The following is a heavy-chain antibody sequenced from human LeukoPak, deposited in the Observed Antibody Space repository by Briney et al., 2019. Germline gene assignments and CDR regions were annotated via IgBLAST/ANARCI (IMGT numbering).Heavy chain of an antibody. Sequence: SETLSLTCTVSGGSISSYYWSWIRQPPGKGLEWIGYIYYSGSTNYNPSLKSRVTISVDTSKNQFSLKLSSVTAADTAVYYCARERLVLVRGYYYYYVDVWGKGTTVTISS. J-gene: IGHJ6*03. V-gene: IGHV4-59*01. CDR3: ARERLVLVRGYYYYYVDV. D-gene: IGHD6-19*01. CDR1: GGSISSYY. CDR2: IYYSGST.